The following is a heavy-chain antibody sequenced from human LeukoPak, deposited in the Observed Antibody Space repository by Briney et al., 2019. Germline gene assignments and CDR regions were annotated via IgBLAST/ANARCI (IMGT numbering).Heavy chain of an antibody. V-gene: IGHV4-34*01. Sequence: SETLSLTCAVYGGSFSGYYWSWIRQPPGKGLEWIGEINHSGSTNYNPSPKSRVTISVDTSKNQFSLKLSSVTAADTAVYYCARGLRGVIRWFDPWGQGTLVTVSS. CDR3: ARGLRGVIRWFDP. CDR2: INHSGST. J-gene: IGHJ5*02. CDR1: GGSFSGYY. D-gene: IGHD3-10*01.